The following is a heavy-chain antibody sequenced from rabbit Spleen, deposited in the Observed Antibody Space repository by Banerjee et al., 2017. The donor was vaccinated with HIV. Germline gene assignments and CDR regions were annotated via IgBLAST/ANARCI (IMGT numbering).Heavy chain of an antibody. V-gene: IGHV1S40*01. Sequence: QSLEESGGDLVKPGASLTLTCTASGVSFSSSSYLCWVRQAPGKGLEWIACIDSGVSGFTYFATWAKGRFTCSKTSSTTVTLQMTRLTAADTATYFCARDPYLVGGNYANVLWGPGTLVTVS. J-gene: IGHJ4*01. CDR2: IDSGVSGFT. D-gene: IGHD1-1*01. CDR3: ARDPYLVGGNYANVL. CDR1: GVSFSSSSY.